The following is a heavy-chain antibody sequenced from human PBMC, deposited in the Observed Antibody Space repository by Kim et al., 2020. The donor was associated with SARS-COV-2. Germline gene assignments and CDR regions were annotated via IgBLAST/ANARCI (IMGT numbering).Heavy chain of an antibody. CDR1: GGSIGSRDQY. Sequence: SETLSLTCTVSGGSIGSRDQYWTWIRQHPGKGPEWIGYISDTGNTYYTPSLRSRVTISLDRSQNQFSLNLSSVTAADTAVYYCARDGTLGMGPWYFDLWGRGTLVTVSS. V-gene: IGHV4-31*03. CDR2: ISDTGNT. D-gene: IGHD7-27*01. J-gene: IGHJ2*01. CDR3: ARDGTLGMGPWYFDL.